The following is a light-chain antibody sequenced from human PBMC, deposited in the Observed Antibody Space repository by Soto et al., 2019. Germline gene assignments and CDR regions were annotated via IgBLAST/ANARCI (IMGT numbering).Light chain of an antibody. CDR3: QSYDSSRYV. Sequence: QCVLTQPPSVTGAPGQRVTISCTGSSSNIGAGYDVHWYQQLPGTAPKLLIYANNNRPSGVPDRFSGSKSGTSASLAITGLQAEDEADYYCQSYDSSRYVFGTGTKVTVL. CDR2: ANN. V-gene: IGLV1-40*01. CDR1: SSNIGAGYD. J-gene: IGLJ1*01.